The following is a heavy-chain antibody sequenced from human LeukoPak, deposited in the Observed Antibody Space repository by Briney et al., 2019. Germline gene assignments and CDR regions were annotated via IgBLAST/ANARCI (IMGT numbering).Heavy chain of an antibody. J-gene: IGHJ4*02. V-gene: IGHV4-34*01. D-gene: IGHD3-22*01. Sequence: SETLSLTCAVYGGSFSGYYWSWIRQPPGKGLEWIGEINHSGSTNYNPSLKSRVTISVDTSKKQFSLKLCSVTAADTAVYYCARGPAAQGYDSSGYSSWELDFWGQGTLVTVSS. CDR2: INHSGST. CDR3: ARGPAAQGYDSSGYSSWELDF. CDR1: GGSFSGYY.